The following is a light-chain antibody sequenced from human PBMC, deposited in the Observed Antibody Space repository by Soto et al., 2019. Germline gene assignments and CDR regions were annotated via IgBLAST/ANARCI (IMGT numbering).Light chain of an antibody. Sequence: DVHMTPSPASLSASVGELVTITCTASQDIGYRLGWYQQKPGKVPKRLIYETSRLQGGVPSRFSGAGSGTDFTLTISGLQTEDFATYYCLQHSDYPLTFGKGTKVDIK. CDR1: QDIGYR. CDR2: ETS. CDR3: LQHSDYPLT. J-gene: IGKJ2*01. V-gene: IGKV1-17*01.